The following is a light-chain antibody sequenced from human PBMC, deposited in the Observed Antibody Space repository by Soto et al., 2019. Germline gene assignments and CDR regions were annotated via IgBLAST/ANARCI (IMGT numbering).Light chain of an antibody. Sequence: IQLTQSPSSLSASVGDRVIISCRASQGIANFLACYQQKPGKAPKLLIYGASTLQSGVPSRLSGTGSGTEFNLNVRILQPEDFATNYSHQLNSLPNPFGHGTNVHIK. CDR2: GAS. V-gene: IGKV1-9*01. CDR1: QGIANF. J-gene: IGKJ3*01. CDR3: HQLNSLPNP.